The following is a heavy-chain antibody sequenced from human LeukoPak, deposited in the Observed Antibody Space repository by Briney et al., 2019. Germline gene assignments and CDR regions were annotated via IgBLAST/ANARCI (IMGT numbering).Heavy chain of an antibody. CDR2: IYPGDSDA. V-gene: IGHV5-51*01. J-gene: IGHJ4*02. CDR1: GYSFTTYW. D-gene: IGHD6-13*01. Sequence: GESLKISCKASGYSFTTYWIAWVRQMPGKGLEWMWIIYPGDSDARYSPSFHGQVTIYADESICTAYLQWSSLKASDIAMYYCARRGGGGSAASAKAFDYWGQGTLVTVSS. CDR3: ARRGGGGSAASAKAFDY.